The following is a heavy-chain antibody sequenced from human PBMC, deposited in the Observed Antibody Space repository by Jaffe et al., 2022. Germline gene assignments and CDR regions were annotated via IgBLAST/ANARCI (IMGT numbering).Heavy chain of an antibody. D-gene: IGHD3-10*01. Sequence: QVQLVESGGGVVQPGRSLRLSCAASGFTFSSYGMHWVRQAPGKGLEWVAVISYDGSNKYYADSVKGRFTISRDNSKNTLYLQMNSLRAEDTAVYYCAKSLGEYYYGSGSGGGVLFDYWGQGTLVTVSS. CDR1: GFTFSSYG. V-gene: IGHV3-30*18. CDR2: ISYDGSNK. CDR3: AKSLGEYYYGSGSGGGVLFDY. J-gene: IGHJ4*02.